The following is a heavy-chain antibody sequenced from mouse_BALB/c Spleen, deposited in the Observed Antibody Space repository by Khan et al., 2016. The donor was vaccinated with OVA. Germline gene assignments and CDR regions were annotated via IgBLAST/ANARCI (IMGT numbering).Heavy chain of an antibody. CDR2: ISSGSTYT. J-gene: IGHJ1*01. D-gene: IGHD2-1*01. CDR1: GFSFTSYT. Sequence: EVELVESGGGLVRPGGSLKLSCAASGFSFTSYTMSWVRQTPEKRLEWVATISSGSTYTYYPDSVKGRSPISRDNAKNTLYLRMSSLKSEDTAMYYCTRDGNYAHWYFDVWGAGTTVTVSS. V-gene: IGHV5-6-4*01. CDR3: TRDGNYAHWYFDV.